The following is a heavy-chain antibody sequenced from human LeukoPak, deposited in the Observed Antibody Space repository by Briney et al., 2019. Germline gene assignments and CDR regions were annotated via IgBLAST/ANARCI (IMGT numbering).Heavy chain of an antibody. V-gene: IGHV4-59*01. Sequence: SETLSLTCTVSGGAISSYYWSWIRQPPGKGLEWIGYIYYSGSTNYNPSLKSRVTISVDTSKNQFSLKLSSVTAADTAVYYCARDRIVGALDYWGQGTLVTVSS. CDR3: ARDRIVGALDY. D-gene: IGHD1-26*01. CDR2: IYYSGST. CDR1: GGAISSYY. J-gene: IGHJ4*02.